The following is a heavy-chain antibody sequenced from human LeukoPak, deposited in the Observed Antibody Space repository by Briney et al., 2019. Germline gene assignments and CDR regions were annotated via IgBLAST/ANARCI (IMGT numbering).Heavy chain of an antibody. D-gene: IGHD4-23*01. V-gene: IGHV4-39*01. CDR3: ARHAPNYSDNSKGSFDY. CDR1: GGSISSSSYH. J-gene: IGHJ4*02. CDR2: IYNSGST. Sequence: SETLSLTCTVSGGSISSSSYHWGWIRQPPGKGLEWIGSIYNSGSTYYNPSLKSRVTISVDTSKNQFSLKLSFVTAADTAVYYCARHAPNYSDNSKGSFDYWGQGTLVTVSS.